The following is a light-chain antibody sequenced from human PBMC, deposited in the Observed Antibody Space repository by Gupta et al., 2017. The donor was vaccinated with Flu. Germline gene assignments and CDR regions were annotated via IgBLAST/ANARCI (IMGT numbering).Light chain of an antibody. CDR2: AAS. J-gene: IGKJ2*03. V-gene: IGKV1-39*01. CDR3: QQSYSTHS. CDR1: QSISSY. Sequence: DIQMTQSSSSLSASVGDRVTITCRASQSISSYLNWYQQKPGKAPKLLIYAASILQSGVPSRFSGSGSGTDCTLTISSLQPEDFATYYCQQSYSTHSFGQGTKLEIK.